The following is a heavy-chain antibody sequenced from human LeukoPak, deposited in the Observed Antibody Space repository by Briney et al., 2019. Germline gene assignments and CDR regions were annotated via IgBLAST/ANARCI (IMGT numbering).Heavy chain of an antibody. CDR1: GYTFTGYY. V-gene: IGHV1-2*02. CDR2: INPNRGGT. Sequence: EASVKVSCKASGYTFTGYYIHWVRQAPGQGLEWMGWINPNRGGTNYAQNFQGRVTMTSDTSITTVYMELSGLTSDDTSAYYCAGSVASSGHMPHHYWGQGTLVTVSS. J-gene: IGHJ4*02. D-gene: IGHD5-18*01. CDR3: AGSVASSGHMPHHY.